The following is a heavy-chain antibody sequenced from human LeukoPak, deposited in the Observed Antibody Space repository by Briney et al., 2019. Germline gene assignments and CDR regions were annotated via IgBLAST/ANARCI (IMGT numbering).Heavy chain of an antibody. D-gene: IGHD1-26*01. CDR1: GFNFNLYD. CDR2: IGTIDDT. V-gene: IGHV3-13*01. CDR3: ARVDGPSGNYYFDS. J-gene: IGHJ4*02. Sequence: PGGSLRLSCATSGFNFNLYDMHWVRQTIGGVLEWVSAIGTIDDTYYPESVKGRFTISRENAKNSLYLQMNSLRAGDTAVYYCARVDGPSGNYYFDSWGQGTLVTVSS.